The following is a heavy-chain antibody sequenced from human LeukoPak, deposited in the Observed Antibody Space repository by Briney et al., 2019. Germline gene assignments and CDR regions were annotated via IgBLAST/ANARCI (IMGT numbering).Heavy chain of an antibody. CDR2: INPNSGGT. D-gene: IGHD3-3*01. Sequence: GASVKVSCKASGYTFTGYYMHWVRQAPGQGLEWMGWINPNSGGTNYAQKFQGRVTMTRDTSISTAYMELSRLRSDDTAVYYCASGFWSGYYTEYYFDYWGQGTLVTASS. CDR1: GYTFTGYY. CDR3: ASGFWSGYYTEYYFDY. J-gene: IGHJ4*02. V-gene: IGHV1-2*02.